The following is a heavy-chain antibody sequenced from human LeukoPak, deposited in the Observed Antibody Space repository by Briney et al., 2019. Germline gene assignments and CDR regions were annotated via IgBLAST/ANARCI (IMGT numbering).Heavy chain of an antibody. CDR1: GYTFTSYG. Sequence: ASVKVSCKASGYTFTSYGISWVPQAPGQGLECMGWISAYNGNTNYAQKLQGRVTMTTDTSTSTAYMELRSLRSDDTAVYYCARERHYGSGSYYNGQDAFDIWGQGTMVTVSS. V-gene: IGHV1-18*01. J-gene: IGHJ3*02. CDR2: ISAYNGNT. D-gene: IGHD3-10*01. CDR3: ARERHYGSGSYYNGQDAFDI.